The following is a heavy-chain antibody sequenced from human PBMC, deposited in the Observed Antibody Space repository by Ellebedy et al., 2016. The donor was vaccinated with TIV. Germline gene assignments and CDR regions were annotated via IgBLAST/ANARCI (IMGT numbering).Heavy chain of an antibody. CDR1: GFIFSDYG. J-gene: IGHJ4*02. CDR2: ISGSGGST. V-gene: IGHV3-23*01. D-gene: IGHD4-11*01. Sequence: GESLKISXAASGFIFSDYGMQWIRQAPGKGLECVSPISGSGGSTNYADSVKGRFTISRDISKNTLYLQMNSLRAEDTGVYYCARDSASHLRFSYTDYWGRGTLIAVSS. CDR3: ARDSASHLRFSYTDY.